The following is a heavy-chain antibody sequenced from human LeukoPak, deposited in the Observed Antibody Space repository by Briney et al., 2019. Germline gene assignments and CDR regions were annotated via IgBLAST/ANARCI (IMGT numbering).Heavy chain of an antibody. Sequence: PSETLSLACTVSGDSISSGDYYWSWIRQPAGKGLEWIGRISSSGSTNYNPSLKSRVTISVDTSKNQFSLKLSSVTAADTAVYFCARGPYSYDSSGAFDIWGQGTMVTVSS. CDR3: ARGPYSYDSSGAFDI. J-gene: IGHJ3*02. CDR2: ISSSGST. V-gene: IGHV4-61*02. D-gene: IGHD3-22*01. CDR1: GDSISSGDYY.